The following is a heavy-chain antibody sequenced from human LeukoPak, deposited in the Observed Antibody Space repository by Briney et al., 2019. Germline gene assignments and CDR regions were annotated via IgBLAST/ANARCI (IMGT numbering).Heavy chain of an antibody. V-gene: IGHV1-2*02. CDR2: INPNSGGT. Sequence: ASVKVSCKASGYTFTGYYMHWVRQAPGQGLEWMRWINPNSGGTNYAQKFQGRVTMTRDTSISTAYMELSRLRSDDTAVYYCARGGSWDGDCYFCYMDVWGKGTTVTVSS. CDR3: ARGGSWDGDCYFCYMDV. D-gene: IGHD1-26*01. J-gene: IGHJ6*03. CDR1: GYTFTGYY.